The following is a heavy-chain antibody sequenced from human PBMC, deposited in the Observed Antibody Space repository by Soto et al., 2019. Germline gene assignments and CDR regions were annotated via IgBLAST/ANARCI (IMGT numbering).Heavy chain of an antibody. D-gene: IGHD6-13*01. CDR2: IWYDGSNK. J-gene: IGHJ3*02. V-gene: IGHV3-33*01. CDR1: GFTFSSYG. Sequence: QVQLVESGGGVVQPGRSLRLSCAASGFTFSSYGMHWVRQAPGKGLEWVAVIWYDGSNKYYADSVKGRFTISRDNSKNTLYLQMNSLRAEDTAVYYCAADAGIAAAHDAFDIWGQGTMVTVSS. CDR3: AADAGIAAAHDAFDI.